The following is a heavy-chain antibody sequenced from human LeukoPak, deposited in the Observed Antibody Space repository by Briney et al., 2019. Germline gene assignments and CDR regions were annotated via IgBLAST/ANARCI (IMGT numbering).Heavy chain of an antibody. J-gene: IGHJ4*02. CDR3: ARTSYDSSGYYYFGTSYYFDY. CDR2: ISAYNGNT. V-gene: IGHV1-18*01. CDR1: GYTFTSYG. Sequence: GASVKVSCTASGYTFTSYGISWVRQAPGQGLEWMGWISAYNGNTNYAQKLQGRVTMTTDTSTSTAYMELRSLRSDDTAVYYCARTSYDSSGYYYFGTSYYFDYWGQGTLVTVSS. D-gene: IGHD3-22*01.